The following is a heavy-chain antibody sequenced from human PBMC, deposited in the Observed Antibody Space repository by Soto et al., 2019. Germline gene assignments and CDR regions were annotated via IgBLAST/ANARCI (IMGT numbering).Heavy chain of an antibody. CDR3: ARDMSEYMINLFDP. CDR1: GFTFSSYA. V-gene: IGHV3-30-3*01. CDR2: ISYDGSNK. D-gene: IGHD3-16*01. Sequence: GGSLRLSCAASGFTFSSYAMHWVRQAPGKGLEWVAVISYDGSNKYYADSVKGRFTISRDNSKNTLYLQMNSLRAEDTAVYYCARDMSEYMINLFDPWGQGTLVTVYS. J-gene: IGHJ5*02.